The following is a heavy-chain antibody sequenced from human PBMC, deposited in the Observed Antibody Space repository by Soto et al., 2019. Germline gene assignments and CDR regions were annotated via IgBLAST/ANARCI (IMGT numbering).Heavy chain of an antibody. Sequence: LSLTCTVSGGSISSSSYYWGWIRQPPGKGLEWIGSIYYSGSTYYNPSLKSRVTISVDTSKNQFSLKLSSVTAAGTAVYYCAREGTSYDFWSGSYYYGMDVWGQGTTVIVSS. D-gene: IGHD3-3*01. CDR1: GGSISSSSYY. V-gene: IGHV4-39*02. CDR3: AREGTSYDFWSGSYYYGMDV. CDR2: IYYSGST. J-gene: IGHJ6*02.